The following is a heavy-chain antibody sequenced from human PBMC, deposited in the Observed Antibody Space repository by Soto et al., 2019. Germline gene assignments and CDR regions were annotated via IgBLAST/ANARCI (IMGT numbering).Heavy chain of an antibody. Sequence: SETLSLTCTVSGGTIRSSNYYWAWIRQPPGKGLEWIGSIDYSGSTYYNPSLKSRVTISVDTSKTHFSLKLGSVTAADTALYYCSRRAPEGFDPWGQGTLVTVSS. CDR1: GGTIRSSNYY. CDR3: SRRAPEGFDP. J-gene: IGHJ5*02. V-gene: IGHV4-39*02. CDR2: IDYSGST.